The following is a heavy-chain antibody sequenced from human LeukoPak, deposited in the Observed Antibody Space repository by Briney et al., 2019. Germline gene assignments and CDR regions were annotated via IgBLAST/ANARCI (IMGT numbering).Heavy chain of an antibody. CDR2: IYSDGSST. CDR3: ARGMYYYDSSGYAFDI. CDR1: GFSFNTYW. J-gene: IGHJ3*02. Sequence: PGGSLRLSCAASGFSFNTYWMHWVRQAPGKGLVWVSRIYSDGSSTYYADSVKGRFTCSRDNAKNTVYLQMNSLRAEDTAVYYCARGMYYYDSSGYAFDIWGQGTMVTVSS. D-gene: IGHD3-22*01. V-gene: IGHV3-74*01.